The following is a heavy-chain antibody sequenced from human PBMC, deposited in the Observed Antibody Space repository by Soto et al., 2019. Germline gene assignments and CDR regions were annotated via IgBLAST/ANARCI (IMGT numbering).Heavy chain of an antibody. J-gene: IGHJ4*02. CDR1: GYTFTNYG. Sequence: QVQLVQSGPEVKKPGASVRVSCEASGYTFTNYGISWVRQAPGQGLEWMGWISGYNANTLYAQNFQDRVLLTTDTSTNTAYMDVRSLRSDDTAVYYCARDVSGSRGGFDYWGPATLVTVSS. CDR2: ISGYNANT. CDR3: ARDVSGSRGGFDY. V-gene: IGHV1-18*01. D-gene: IGHD5-12*01.